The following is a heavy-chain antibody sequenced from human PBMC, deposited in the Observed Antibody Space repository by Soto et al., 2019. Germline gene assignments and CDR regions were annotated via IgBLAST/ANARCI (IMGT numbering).Heavy chain of an antibody. CDR3: AREAPPIDY. Sequence: QVQLVQSGAEVKKPGASVKVSCKASGYTFPSYAFTWVRQAPGKGLEWMGWISAYNGNTNYAQRLQGRVTTTTDTSTRTAHMELRSLRSDDTAVYYCAREAPPIDYWGQGTLVTVSS. J-gene: IGHJ4*02. CDR1: GYTFPSYA. V-gene: IGHV1-18*01. CDR2: ISAYNGNT.